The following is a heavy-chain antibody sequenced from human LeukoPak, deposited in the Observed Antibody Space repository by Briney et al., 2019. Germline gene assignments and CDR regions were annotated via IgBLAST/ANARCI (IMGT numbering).Heavy chain of an antibody. Sequence: SVKVSCKASGGTFSSYAISWVRQAPGQGLEWMGRIIPIFGIANYAQKFQGRVTITADKSTSTAYMELSSLRSEDTAVCYCARVRYYDSSGDPFDYWGQGTLVTVSS. CDR2: IIPIFGIA. J-gene: IGHJ4*02. D-gene: IGHD3-22*01. CDR3: ARVRYYDSSGDPFDY. CDR1: GGTFSSYA. V-gene: IGHV1-69*04.